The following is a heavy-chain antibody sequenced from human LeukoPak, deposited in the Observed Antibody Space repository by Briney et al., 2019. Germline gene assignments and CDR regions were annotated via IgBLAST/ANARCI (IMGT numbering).Heavy chain of an antibody. V-gene: IGHV4-39*01. D-gene: IGHD3-10*01. CDR3: ARRKFYYGSGSYYPFGNWFDP. CDR2: IYYSGST. J-gene: IGHJ5*02. Sequence: PSETLSLTCTVSGGSISSSSYYWGWIRQPPGKGLGWIGSIYYSGSTYYNPSLKSRVTISVDTSKNQFSLKLSSVTAADTAVYYCARRKFYYGSGSYYPFGNWFDPWGQGTLVTVSS. CDR1: GGSISSSSYY.